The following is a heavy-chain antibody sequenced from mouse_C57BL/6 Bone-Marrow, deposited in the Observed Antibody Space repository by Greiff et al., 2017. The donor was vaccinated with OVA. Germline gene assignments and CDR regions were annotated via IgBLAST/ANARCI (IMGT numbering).Heavy chain of an antibody. J-gene: IGHJ2*01. CDR2: IYPGSGST. Sequence: QVQLKQPGAELVKPGASVKMSCKASGYTFTSYWITWVKQRPGQGLEWIGDIYPGSGSTNYNEKFKSKATLTVDTSSSTAYMQLSSLTSEDSAVYYCARSSSLYYGNYFDYWGQGTTLTVSS. V-gene: IGHV1-55*01. D-gene: IGHD2-1*01. CDR3: ARSSSLYYGNYFDY. CDR1: GYTFTSYW.